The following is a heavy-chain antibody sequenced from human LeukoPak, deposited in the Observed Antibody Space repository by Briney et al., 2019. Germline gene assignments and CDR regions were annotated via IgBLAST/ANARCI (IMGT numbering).Heavy chain of an antibody. Sequence: PGGSLRLSCAASGFTFSSFWMHWVRQAPGKGLVWVSRINGDGSSTSYADSVKGRFTFSRDNAKNTLYLQMNSLRAEDTAVYYCARSEYSFDYWGQGTLVTVSS. CDR1: GFTFSSFW. CDR3: ARSEYSFDY. CDR2: INGDGSST. J-gene: IGHJ4*02. V-gene: IGHV3-74*01.